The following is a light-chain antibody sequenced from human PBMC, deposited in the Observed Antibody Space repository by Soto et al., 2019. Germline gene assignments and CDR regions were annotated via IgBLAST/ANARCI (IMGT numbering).Light chain of an antibody. Sequence: EIVLTQSPATLSFSPGERATLSCRASQGVSSYLAWYQQKPGQAPRIIIYDASNRATGIPARFSGSGSGTNFTVTISSLEPEDFAVYYCQQRSKCPLGISCGAGTKVDIK. CDR3: QQRSKCPLGIS. J-gene: IGKJ3*01. V-gene: IGKV3-11*01. CDR2: DAS. CDR1: QGVSSY.